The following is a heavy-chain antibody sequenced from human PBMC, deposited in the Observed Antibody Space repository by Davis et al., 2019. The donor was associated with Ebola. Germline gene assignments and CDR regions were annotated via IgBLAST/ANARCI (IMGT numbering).Heavy chain of an antibody. D-gene: IGHD3-16*01. CDR2: MNPNSGST. Sequence: ASVKVSCKASGYTFTSYGISWVRQAPGQGLEWMGWMNPNSGSTGYAQKFQGRVTMTRNTSISTAYMELSSLRSEDTAVYYCASGLWGSRGMDVWGKGTTVTVSS. J-gene: IGHJ6*04. CDR1: GYTFTSYG. V-gene: IGHV1-8*02. CDR3: ASGLWGSRGMDV.